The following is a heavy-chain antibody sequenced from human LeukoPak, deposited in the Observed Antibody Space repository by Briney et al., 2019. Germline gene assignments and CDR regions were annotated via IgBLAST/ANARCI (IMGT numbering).Heavy chain of an antibody. J-gene: IGHJ4*02. V-gene: IGHV3-9*01. CDR3: AKETSSGWPRPGSAPFDY. Sequence: PGGSLRLSCAASGFTFDDYAMHWVRQAPGKGLEWVSGISWNSGSIGYADSVKGRFTISRDNAKNSLYLQMNSLRAEDTALYYCAKETSSGWPRPGSAPFDYWGQGTLVTVSS. D-gene: IGHD6-19*01. CDR2: ISWNSGSI. CDR1: GFTFDDYA.